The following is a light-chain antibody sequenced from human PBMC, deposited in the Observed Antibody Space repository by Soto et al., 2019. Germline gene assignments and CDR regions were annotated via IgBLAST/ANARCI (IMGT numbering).Light chain of an antibody. V-gene: IGKV3D-15*01. CDR1: QSVGIN. CDR3: QQHGQWPIT. J-gene: IGKJ5*01. CDR2: GIS. Sequence: EIVMAQSPDTLSVSPGERATLSCRASQSVGINLAWYQQKPGQAPRLLIYGISKRATDIPDRFSGSGSGTEFTLTISSLQPEDFATYYCQQHGQWPITFGQGTRLEIK.